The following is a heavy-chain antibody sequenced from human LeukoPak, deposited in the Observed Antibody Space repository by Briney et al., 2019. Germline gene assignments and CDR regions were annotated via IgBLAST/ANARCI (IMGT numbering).Heavy chain of an antibody. D-gene: IGHD3-3*02. CDR1: RFTFSSYG. V-gene: IGHV3-30*19. CDR2: IQYDGSNE. Sequence: TGGSLRLSCAASRFTFSSYGMHWVRQAPGKGLEWVAYIQYDGSNEQYADSVKGRFSISRDSSKNILYLQMNSLRAEDTAVYFCARQHSQVFDPWGQGTLVTVSS. CDR3: ARQHSQVFDP. J-gene: IGHJ5*02.